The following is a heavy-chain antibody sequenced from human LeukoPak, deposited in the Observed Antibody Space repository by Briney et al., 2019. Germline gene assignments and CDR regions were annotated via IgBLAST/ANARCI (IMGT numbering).Heavy chain of an antibody. D-gene: IGHD3-9*01. Sequence: GGSLRLSCAASGFTFSSYAMSWVRQAPGKGLEWVSAISGIGDSTYYADSVKGRFTIARDNSKNTLYLQMNSLRAEDTAVYYCAKALVIITNFDYWGQGTLVTVSS. J-gene: IGHJ4*02. CDR2: ISGIGDST. CDR3: AKALVIITNFDY. V-gene: IGHV3-23*01. CDR1: GFTFSSYA.